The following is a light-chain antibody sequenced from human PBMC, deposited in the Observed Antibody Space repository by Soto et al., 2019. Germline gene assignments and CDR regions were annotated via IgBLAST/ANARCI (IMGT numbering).Light chain of an antibody. CDR2: AAS. Sequence: DIQMTQSPSSLSASVGDRVTITCRASQSISSYLNWYQQKPGKAPKLLIYAASSLQSGVPSRFSGSVSGTDFTLTISSLQPEDFATYYCQQSYSTPWTFCQGTKVEIK. CDR1: QSISSY. J-gene: IGKJ1*01. CDR3: QQSYSTPWT. V-gene: IGKV1-39*01.